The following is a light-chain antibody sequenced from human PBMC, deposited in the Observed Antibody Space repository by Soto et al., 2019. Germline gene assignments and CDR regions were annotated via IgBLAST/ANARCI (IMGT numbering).Light chain of an antibody. CDR1: QSVSNF. CDR3: QQRSNWPWT. Sequence: EIVLTQSPATLSLSPGERATLPCRASQSVSNFLAWYQQKPGQAPRLLISDASNRATGIPGRFSGSGSGTDFSLTISSLEPEDFAVYYCQQRSNWPWTFGQGTKVEIK. V-gene: IGKV3-11*01. J-gene: IGKJ1*01. CDR2: DAS.